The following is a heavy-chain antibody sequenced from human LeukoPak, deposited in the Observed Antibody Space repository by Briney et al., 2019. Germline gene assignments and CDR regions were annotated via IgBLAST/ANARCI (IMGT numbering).Heavy chain of an antibody. CDR3: ARHRGYYDSPNWFDP. V-gene: IGHV4-61*02. J-gene: IGHJ5*02. CDR2: VYTRGST. Sequence: SETLSLTCTVSGGSISSGSYYRSWIRQPAGKGLEWIGRVYTRGSTNYNPSLKSRVTISVDTSKNQFSLKLRSVTAADTAVYYCARHRGYYDSPNWFDPWGQGTLVTVSS. D-gene: IGHD3-22*01. CDR1: GGSISSGSYY.